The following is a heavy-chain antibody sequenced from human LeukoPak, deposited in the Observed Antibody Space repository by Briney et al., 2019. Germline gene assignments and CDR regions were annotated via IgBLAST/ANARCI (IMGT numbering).Heavy chain of an antibody. J-gene: IGHJ4*02. V-gene: IGHV4-34*01. D-gene: IGHD6-19*01. CDR1: GGSFSGYY. CDR3: ARHRAVAGT. CDR2: INHSGST. Sequence: PSETLSLTCAVYGGSFSGYYWSWIRQPPGKGLEWIGEINHSGSTNYNPSLKSRVTISVDTSKNQFSLKLSSVTAADTAVYYCARHRAVAGTWGQGTLVTVSS.